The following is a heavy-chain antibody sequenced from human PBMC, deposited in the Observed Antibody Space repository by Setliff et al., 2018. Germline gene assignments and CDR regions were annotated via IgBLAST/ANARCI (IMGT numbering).Heavy chain of an antibody. CDR2: ISASGHNT. CDR3: VPGRGS. V-gene: IGHV3-23*01. J-gene: IGHJ5*02. CDR1: TFPFSNHG. D-gene: IGHD6-25*01. Sequence: PGGSLRLSCAASTFPFSNHGVTWVRQAPGKGPQWVASISASGHNTWYADFVKGRFTISRDNAQNTLYLHMNNLRAEDTAVFYCVPGRGSWGQGALVTVSS.